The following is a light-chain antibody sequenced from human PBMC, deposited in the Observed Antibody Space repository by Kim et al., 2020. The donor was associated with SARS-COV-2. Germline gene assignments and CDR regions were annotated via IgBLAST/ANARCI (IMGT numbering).Light chain of an antibody. CDR2: YDT. J-gene: IGLJ2*01. CDR1: ILGDQY. Sequence: SYELTQPPSVSVSPGRTASISCSGDILGDQYVSWYQQKAGQPPVLVIYYDTKRPSGIPERFSGSNSGNTATLTISGTQAIDEADYYCQAWDSTTVVFGGGTQLTVL. V-gene: IGLV3-1*01. CDR3: QAWDSTTVV.